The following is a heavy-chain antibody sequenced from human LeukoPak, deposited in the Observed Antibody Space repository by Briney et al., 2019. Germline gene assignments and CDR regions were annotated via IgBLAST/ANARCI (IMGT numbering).Heavy chain of an antibody. CDR1: GFTFSSYG. CDR2: IWYDGSNK. CDR3: ARDPTMVRGVMIYFDY. J-gene: IGHJ4*02. V-gene: IGHV3-33*01. D-gene: IGHD3-10*01. Sequence: PGGSLRLSCAASGFTFSSYGMHWVRQAPGKGLEWVAVIWYDGSNKYYADSVKGRFTISRDNSKNTLYLQMNSLRAEDTAVYYCARDPTMVRGVMIYFDYWGQGTLVTVSS.